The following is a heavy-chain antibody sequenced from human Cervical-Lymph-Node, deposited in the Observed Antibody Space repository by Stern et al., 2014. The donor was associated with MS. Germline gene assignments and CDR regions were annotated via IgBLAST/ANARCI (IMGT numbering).Heavy chain of an antibody. V-gene: IGHV3-30*18. CDR2: ISHDGTNK. CDR1: GFTFRNYG. D-gene: IGHD2-2*01. Sequence: QLVESGGGVVQPGGSLRLSCEASGFTFRNYGMHWVRQAPGKGLEWVAVISHDGTNKYYADSVKGRFTISRDNSKNTLYLQMNSLRAEDTAMYYCAKPVPGSLYGMDVWGQGTTVTVSS. J-gene: IGHJ6*02. CDR3: AKPVPGSLYGMDV.